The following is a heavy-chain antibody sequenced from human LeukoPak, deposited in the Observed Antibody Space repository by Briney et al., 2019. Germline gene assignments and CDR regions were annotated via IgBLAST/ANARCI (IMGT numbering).Heavy chain of an antibody. V-gene: IGHV1-8*01. Sequence: HRPSVKISCKASGYTFTSYDNNWVRQATGQGLEWMGWMNPNSGNTGYAQKFQGRVTMTRNTSISTAYMELSSLRSEDTAVYYCASPILTGTTFSFDYWGQGTLVTVSS. CDR2: MNPNSGNT. CDR3: ASPILTGTTFSFDY. J-gene: IGHJ4*02. CDR1: GYTFTSYD. D-gene: IGHD1-7*01.